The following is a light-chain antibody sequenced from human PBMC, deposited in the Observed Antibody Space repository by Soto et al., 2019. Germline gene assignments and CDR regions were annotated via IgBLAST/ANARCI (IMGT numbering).Light chain of an antibody. J-gene: IGLJ1*01. Sequence: GLTQTASVCGSTGQSIAIACTGYSSGIGIYKYVSWYQQHAGKVPKLIIYEVTSRPSGVSNRFSGSKYGNTASLSIWGLQAQAEADYCCSSYATTSTRVFGPGTKITVL. CDR2: EVT. CDR1: SSGIGIYKY. CDR3: SSYATTSTRV. V-gene: IGLV2-14*01.